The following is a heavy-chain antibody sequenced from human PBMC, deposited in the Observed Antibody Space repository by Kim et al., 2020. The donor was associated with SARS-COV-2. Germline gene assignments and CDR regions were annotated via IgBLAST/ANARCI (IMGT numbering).Heavy chain of an antibody. J-gene: IGHJ4*02. CDR1: GYSFTSYW. CDR2: IDPSDSYT. D-gene: IGHD6-13*01. CDR3: ARQYSSSWYNGYYFDY. Sequence: GESLKISCKGSGYSFTSYWISWVSQMPGKGLEWMGRIDPSDSYTNYSPSFQGHVTISADKSISTAYLQWSSLKASDTAMYYCARQYSSSWYNGYYFDYWGQGTMVTVSS. V-gene: IGHV5-10-1*01.